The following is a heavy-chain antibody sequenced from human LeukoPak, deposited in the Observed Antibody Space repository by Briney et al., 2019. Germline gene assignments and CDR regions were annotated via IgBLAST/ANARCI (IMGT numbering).Heavy chain of an antibody. D-gene: IGHD3-3*01. Sequence: PGGSLRLSCAASEFTFSNYAMSWVRQAPGKGLEWVSGSTGTGYSTYYADSVKGRFTISRDNSKNTLYLQMNSLRAEDTAVYYCARATFYDLTLFDIWGQGTMVTVSS. CDR1: EFTFSNYA. CDR3: ARATFYDLTLFDI. J-gene: IGHJ3*02. CDR2: STGTGYST. V-gene: IGHV3-23*01.